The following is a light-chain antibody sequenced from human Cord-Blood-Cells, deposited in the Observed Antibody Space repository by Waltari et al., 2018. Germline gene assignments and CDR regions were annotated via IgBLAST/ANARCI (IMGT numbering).Light chain of an antibody. CDR2: EGS. CDR3: YSAADNKGV. CDR1: SSDVGSYNL. Sequence: QSALTQPASVSGSPGQSITISCTGTSSDVGSYNLVSWYQQHPGKAPKLMIYEGSKRASGVSNLFSGSKSGNTASLTISGLQAEDEADYYCYSAADNKGVFGGGTKLTVL. V-gene: IGLV2-23*01. J-gene: IGLJ3*02.